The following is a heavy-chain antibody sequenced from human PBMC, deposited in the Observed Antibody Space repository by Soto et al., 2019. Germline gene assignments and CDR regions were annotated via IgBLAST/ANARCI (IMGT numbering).Heavy chain of an antibody. V-gene: IGHV4-59*01. CDR3: ARLYYYDSSRYYYYYYGMDV. CDR2: IYYSRST. D-gene: IGHD3-22*01. J-gene: IGHJ6*02. Sequence: SETLSLTCTVSGGSISSYYWSWIRQPPGKGLEWIGYIYYSRSTNYNPSLKSRVTISVDTSKNQFSLKLSSVTAADTAVYYCARLYYYDSSRYYYYYYGMDVWGQGTTVTVSS. CDR1: GGSISSYY.